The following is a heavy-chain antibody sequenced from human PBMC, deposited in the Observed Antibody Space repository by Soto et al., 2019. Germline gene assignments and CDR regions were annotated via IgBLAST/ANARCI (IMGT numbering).Heavy chain of an antibody. CDR3: AKSGQSSLANMDV. Sequence: EVQLLESGGGLVQPGGSLRLSCAASGFTFSSYAINWVRQAPGKGLEWVSTISGSGDNTYYADSVKGRFTISRDNSKNTLSLQTNTLRAEDTAVYYCAKSGQSSLANMDVWGQGTTVTVSS. CDR2: ISGSGDNT. CDR1: GFTFSSYA. V-gene: IGHV3-23*01. J-gene: IGHJ6*02. D-gene: IGHD2-2*01.